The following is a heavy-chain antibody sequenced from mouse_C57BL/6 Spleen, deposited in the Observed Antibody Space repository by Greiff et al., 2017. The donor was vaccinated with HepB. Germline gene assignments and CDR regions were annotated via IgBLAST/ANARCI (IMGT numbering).Heavy chain of an antibody. D-gene: IGHD1-1*01. Sequence: DVMLVESGGGLVKPGGSLKLSCAASGFTFSSYTMSWVRQTPEKRLEWVATISGGGGNTYYPDSVKGRFTISRDNAKNTLYRQMSSLRSEDTALFYCARHRGYGSSYNWYFDVWGTGTTVTVSS. V-gene: IGHV5-9*01. J-gene: IGHJ1*03. CDR1: GFTFSSYT. CDR3: ARHRGYGSSYNWYFDV. CDR2: ISGGGGNT.